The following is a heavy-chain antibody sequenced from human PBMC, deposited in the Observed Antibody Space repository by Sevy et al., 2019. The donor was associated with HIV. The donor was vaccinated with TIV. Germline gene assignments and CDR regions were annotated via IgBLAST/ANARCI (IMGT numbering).Heavy chain of an antibody. J-gene: IGHJ3*02. CDR1: GFTFSSYG. CDR2: ISYDGSNK. Sequence: GGSLRLSCAASGFTFSSYGMHWVRQAPGKGLEWVAVISYDGSNKYYADSVKGRFTISRDNSKNTLYLQMNSLRAEDTAVYYCAKDAYYDYVWGSYRYTPDAFDIWGQGTVVTVSS. D-gene: IGHD3-16*02. V-gene: IGHV3-30*18. CDR3: AKDAYYDYVWGSYRYTPDAFDI.